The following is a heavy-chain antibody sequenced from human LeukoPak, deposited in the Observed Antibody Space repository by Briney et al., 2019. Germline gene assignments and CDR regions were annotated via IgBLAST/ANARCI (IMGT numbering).Heavy chain of an antibody. V-gene: IGHV3-23*01. CDR1: GFTFSSYA. D-gene: IGHD3-10*01. Sequence: GGSLRLSCAASGFTFSSYAMSWVRQAPGKGLEWVSAISGSGGSTYYADSVKGRFTISRDNSKNTLYLQMNSLRAEDTAVYYCARDRRVFYGSGSYYYWGQGTLVTVSS. CDR2: ISGSGGST. CDR3: ARDRRVFYGSGSYYY. J-gene: IGHJ4*02.